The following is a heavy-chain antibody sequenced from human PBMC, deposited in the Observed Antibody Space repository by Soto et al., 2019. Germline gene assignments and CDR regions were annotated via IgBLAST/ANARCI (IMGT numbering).Heavy chain of an antibody. CDR3: ARDDYGDYVRGHTDY. J-gene: IGHJ4*02. Sequence: GGSLRLSCAASGFTVSSNYMSCVRHTPGTGLECVSVIYGGGSTYYADSVKGRFTISRDNSKNTLYLQMNSLRAEDTAVYYCARDDYGDYVRGHTDYWGQGTLVTVSS. V-gene: IGHV3-53*01. D-gene: IGHD4-17*01. CDR1: GFTVSSNY. CDR2: IYGGGST.